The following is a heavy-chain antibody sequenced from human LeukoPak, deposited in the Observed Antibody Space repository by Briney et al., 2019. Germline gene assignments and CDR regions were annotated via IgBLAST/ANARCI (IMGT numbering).Heavy chain of an antibody. D-gene: IGHD6-13*01. J-gene: IGHJ4*02. V-gene: IGHV3-30*18. CDR3: AKGGYSSSWYTPELDY. Sequence: GGSLRPSCAASGFTFSSFSMNWVRQAPRKGLEWVAVISYDGSNKYYADSVKGRFTISRDNSKNTLYLQMNSLRAEDTAVYYCAKGGYSSSWYTPELDYWGQGTLVTVSS. CDR1: GFTFSSFS. CDR2: ISYDGSNK.